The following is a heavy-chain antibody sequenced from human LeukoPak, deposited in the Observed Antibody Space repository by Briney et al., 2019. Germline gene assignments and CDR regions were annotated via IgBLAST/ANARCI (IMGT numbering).Heavy chain of an antibody. J-gene: IGHJ4*02. Sequence: SQTLSLTCTVSGGSISSGSYYWSWIRQPAGKGLEWIGRIYTSGSTNYNPSLKSRVTMSVDTSKNQFSLKLSSVTAADTAVYYCARGGKYDILTGYYNDLDYWGQGTLVTVSS. D-gene: IGHD3-9*01. CDR2: IYTSGST. CDR1: GGSISSGSYY. CDR3: ARGGKYDILTGYYNDLDY. V-gene: IGHV4-61*02.